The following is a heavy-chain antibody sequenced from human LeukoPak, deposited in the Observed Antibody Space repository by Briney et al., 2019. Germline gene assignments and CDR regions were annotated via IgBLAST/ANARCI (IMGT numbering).Heavy chain of an antibody. CDR1: GFTFSSYS. D-gene: IGHD3-10*01. CDR3: MVRGVAGNWFDP. V-gene: IGHV3-21*01. CDR2: ISSSSSYI. Sequence: GGSLRLSCAASGFTFSSYSMNWVRQAPGKGLEWVSSISSSSSYIYYADSVKGRFTISRDNAKNSLYLHMNSLRAEDTAVYYCMVRGVAGNWFDPWGQGTLVTVSS. J-gene: IGHJ5*02.